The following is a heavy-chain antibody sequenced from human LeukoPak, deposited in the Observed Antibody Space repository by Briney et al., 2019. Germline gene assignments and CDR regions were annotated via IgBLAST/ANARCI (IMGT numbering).Heavy chain of an antibody. CDR2: INQDGSEK. V-gene: IGHV3-7*01. CDR1: GFTFTTYW. Sequence: GGSLRLSCAASGFTFTTYWMTWVRQAPGKGLEWVANINQDGSEKYYVDSVKGRFTISRDNAKKSLYLQMSSLRGEDTALYYCATEHWGPNSWGQGTLVTVSS. D-gene: IGHD3-16*01. CDR3: ATEHWGPNS. J-gene: IGHJ4*02.